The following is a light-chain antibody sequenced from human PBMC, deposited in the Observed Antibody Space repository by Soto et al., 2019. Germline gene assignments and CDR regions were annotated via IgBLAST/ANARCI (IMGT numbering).Light chain of an antibody. CDR1: SSDVGSYNL. J-gene: IGLJ3*02. CDR3: CSYAGTSTV. CDR2: DDN. Sequence: QSALTQPASVSGSPGQSITISCTGKSSDVGSYNLVSWYQQHPGKAPKLIIYDDNKRPSGVSNLFSGSKSGNTASLTISGLQAEDEADYYCCSYAGTSTVFGGGTKLTVL. V-gene: IGLV2-23*01.